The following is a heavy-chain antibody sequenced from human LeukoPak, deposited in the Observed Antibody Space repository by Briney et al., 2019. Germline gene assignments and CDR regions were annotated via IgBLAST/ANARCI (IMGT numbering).Heavy chain of an antibody. CDR2: ISGSGGST. D-gene: IGHD3-22*01. J-gene: IGHJ4*02. CDR1: GFTFSSYA. Sequence: GGSLRLSCAASGFTFSSYAMSWVRQAPGKGLEWVSAISGSGGSTYYADSVKGRFTISRDNSENTLYLQMNSPRAEDTAVYYCAKDVRYDSSGYWVYWGQGTLVTVSS. CDR3: AKDVRYDSSGYWVY. V-gene: IGHV3-23*01.